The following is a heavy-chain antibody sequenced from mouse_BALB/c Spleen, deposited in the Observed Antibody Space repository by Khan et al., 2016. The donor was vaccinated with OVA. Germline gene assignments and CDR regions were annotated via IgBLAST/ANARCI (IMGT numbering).Heavy chain of an antibody. CDR2: ISYSGST. J-gene: IGHJ2*01. Sequence: EVELVESGPGLVKPSQSLSLTCTVTGYSITSDYAWNWIRQFPGNKLEWMGYISYSGSTSYNPSLKSRISITRDTSKNQFFLQLNSVTTEDTTTSYCARWGNSCFDYWGQGTTLTVSS. V-gene: IGHV3-2*02. CDR1: GYSITSDYA. CDR3: ARWGNSCFDY.